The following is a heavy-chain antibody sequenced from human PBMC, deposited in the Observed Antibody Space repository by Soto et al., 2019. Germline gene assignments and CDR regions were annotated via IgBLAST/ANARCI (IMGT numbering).Heavy chain of an antibody. CDR3: ARYCNGGSCRRAFDI. CDR2: IYYSGST. J-gene: IGHJ3*02. V-gene: IGHV4-59*08. D-gene: IGHD2-15*01. CDR1: GGSISSYY. Sequence: SETLSLTCTVSGGSISSYYWSWIRQPPGKGLEWIGYIYYSGSTNYNPYIKSRITISVDTSKNQFSLKLSSVTAADTAVYYCARYCNGGSCRRAFDIWGQGTMVTVSS.